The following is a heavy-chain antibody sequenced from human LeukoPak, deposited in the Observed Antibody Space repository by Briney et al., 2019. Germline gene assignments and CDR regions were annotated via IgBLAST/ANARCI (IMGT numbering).Heavy chain of an antibody. CDR3: ARYCSGLCTEYHFDS. Sequence: GGSLRLSCAASGFTFSSYSMSWVRQAPGNGLQWVANIRQDGDDKKYVDSVKGRFTISRDNAKNSVYLQMYNLRAEDTAVYYCARYCSGLCTEYHFDSWGQGTLVTVSS. CDR1: GFTFSSYS. CDR2: IRQDGDDK. V-gene: IGHV3-7*04. J-gene: IGHJ4*02. D-gene: IGHD2-15*01.